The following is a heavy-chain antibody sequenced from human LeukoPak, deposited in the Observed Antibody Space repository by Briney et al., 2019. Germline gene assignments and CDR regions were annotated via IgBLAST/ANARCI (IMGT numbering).Heavy chain of an antibody. J-gene: IGHJ4*02. CDR1: GGSISSYY. D-gene: IGHD4-17*01. CDR3: ARGDYPFDY. CDR2: IYYIGSN. Sequence: PSETLSLTCTVSGGSISSYYWSWIRQPPGKGLEWIGYIYYIGSNNYNPSLKSRVTISVDTSKNQFSLQLSSVTAADTAVYYCARGDYPFDYWGQGTLVTVSS. V-gene: IGHV4-59*01.